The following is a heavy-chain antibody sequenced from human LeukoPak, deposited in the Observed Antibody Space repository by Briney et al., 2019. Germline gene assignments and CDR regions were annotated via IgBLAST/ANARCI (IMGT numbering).Heavy chain of an antibody. CDR3: ARDARSPTYYDFWSGYLFDY. J-gene: IGHJ4*02. CDR2: ISSSGSTI. D-gene: IGHD3-3*01. V-gene: IGHV3-11*01. CDR1: GFTFSDYY. Sequence: PGGSLRLSCAASGFTFSDYYMSWIRQAPGKGLEWVSYISSSGSTIYYADSVKGRFTISRDNAKNSLYLQMNSLRAEGTAVYYCARDARSPTYYDFWSGYLFDYWGQGTLVTVSS.